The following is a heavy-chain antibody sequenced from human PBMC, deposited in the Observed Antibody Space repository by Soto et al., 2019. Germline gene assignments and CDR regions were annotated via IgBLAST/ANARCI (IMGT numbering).Heavy chain of an antibody. V-gene: IGHV4-59*01. D-gene: IGHD3-3*01. Sequence: SETLSLTCTVSGGSISSYYWSWIRQPPGKGLEWIGYIYYSGSTNYNPSLKSRVTISVDTSKNQFSLKLSSVTAADTAVYYCARGLITIWRNMDVWGKGTTVTVSS. CDR3: ARGLITIWRNMDV. CDR1: GGSISSYY. CDR2: IYYSGST. J-gene: IGHJ6*03.